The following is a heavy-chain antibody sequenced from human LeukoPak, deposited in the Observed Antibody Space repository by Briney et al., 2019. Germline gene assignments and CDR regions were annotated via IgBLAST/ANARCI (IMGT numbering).Heavy chain of an antibody. Sequence: SETLSLTCTVSGDSISSSYWSWIRQPPGKGLGWIGYIYTSGSTNYNPSLKSRVTISVDTSKNQFSLKLSSVTAADTAVYYCAGTTDEYYYYYYMDVWGKGTTVTVSS. CDR1: GDSISSSY. J-gene: IGHJ6*03. V-gene: IGHV4-4*09. CDR2: IYTSGST. D-gene: IGHD1-1*01. CDR3: AGTTDEYYYYYYMDV.